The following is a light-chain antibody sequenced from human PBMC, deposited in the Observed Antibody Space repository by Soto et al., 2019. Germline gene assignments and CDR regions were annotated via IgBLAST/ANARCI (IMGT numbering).Light chain of an antibody. J-gene: IGLJ2*01. CDR3: CSYAGETTLV. CDR1: SSDVGSYNL. CDR2: EGS. Sequence: QSALTQPASVSGSPGQSITISCTGTSSDVGSYNLVSWYQQYPGKAPKLMIYEGSKRPSGVSNRFSGSKSGNMASLTISGLQAEDEADYYCCSYAGETTLVFGGGTKLTVL. V-gene: IGLV2-23*01.